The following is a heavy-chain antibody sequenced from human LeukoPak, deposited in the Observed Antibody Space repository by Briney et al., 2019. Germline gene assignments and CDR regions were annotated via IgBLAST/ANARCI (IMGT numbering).Heavy chain of an antibody. D-gene: IGHD3-22*01. CDR1: GFTFRDYY. CDR2: ISGNSRTI. V-gene: IGHV3-11*04. CDR3: ARRYYSDSSGYLY. J-gene: IGHJ4*02. Sequence: PGGSLRLSCAASGFTFRDYYMSWIRQARGGGVEGVSYISGNSRTIYYADSVKGRFTISRDNAKNSLYLQMNSLRAEDTAVYYCARRYYSDSSGYLYWGQGTLVTVSS.